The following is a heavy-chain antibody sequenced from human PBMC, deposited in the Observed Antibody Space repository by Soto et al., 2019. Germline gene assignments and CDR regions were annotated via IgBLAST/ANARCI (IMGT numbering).Heavy chain of an antibody. Sequence: PSETLSLTCTVSGGSISSGGYYWSWIRQHPGKGLEWIGYIYYSGSTYYNPSLKSRVTISVDTSKNQFSLKLSSVTAADTAVYYCARNEADTYGMDVWGQGTTVTVSS. CDR2: IYYSGST. CDR3: ARNEADTYGMDV. J-gene: IGHJ6*02. D-gene: IGHD6-19*01. V-gene: IGHV4-31*03. CDR1: GGSISSGGYY.